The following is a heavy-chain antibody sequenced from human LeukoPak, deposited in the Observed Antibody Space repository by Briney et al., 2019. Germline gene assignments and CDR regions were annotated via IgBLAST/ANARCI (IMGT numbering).Heavy chain of an antibody. CDR1: GYTFTDYY. CDR2: INPNSGGT. CDR3: AREGPIVGATHLVDY. D-gene: IGHD1-26*01. V-gene: IGHV1-2*02. Sequence: ASVKVSCKASGYTFTDYYMHWVRQAPGQGLEWMGWINPNSGGTNYAQKLQGRVTMTRDTSISAAYMELSRLRSDDTAVYYCAREGPIVGATHLVDYWSQGTLVTVSS. J-gene: IGHJ4*02.